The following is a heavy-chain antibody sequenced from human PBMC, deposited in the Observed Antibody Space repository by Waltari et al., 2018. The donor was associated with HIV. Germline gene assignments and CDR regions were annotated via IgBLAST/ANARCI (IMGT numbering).Heavy chain of an antibody. D-gene: IGHD3-3*01. CDR1: GGSFSGYY. CDR2: INHSGST. J-gene: IGHJ4*02. CDR3: ARGQDYDFWSGYYYDY. V-gene: IGHV4-34*01. Sequence: QVQLQQWGAGLLKPSETLSLTCAVYGGSFSGYYWSWIRQPPGKGLEWIGEINHSGSTNYNPSLKSRVTISVDTSKNQFSLKLSSVTAVDTAVYYCARGQDYDFWSGYYYDYWGQGTLVTVSS.